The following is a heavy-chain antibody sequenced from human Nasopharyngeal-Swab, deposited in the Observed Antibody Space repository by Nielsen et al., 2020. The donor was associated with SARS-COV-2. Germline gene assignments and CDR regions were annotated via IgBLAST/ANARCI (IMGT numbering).Heavy chain of an antibody. CDR3: ARDRYDSSGYSYYYYGMDV. V-gene: IGHV4-31*03. CDR1: GGSISSGGYY. CDR2: IYYSGRT. Sequence: TLSLTCTVSGGSISSGGYYWSWIRQHPGKGLEWIGYIYYSGRTYYNPSLKSRVTISVDTSKNQFSLKLSSVTAADTAVYYCARDRYDSSGYSYYYYGMDVWGQGTTVTVSS. J-gene: IGHJ6*02. D-gene: IGHD3-22*01.